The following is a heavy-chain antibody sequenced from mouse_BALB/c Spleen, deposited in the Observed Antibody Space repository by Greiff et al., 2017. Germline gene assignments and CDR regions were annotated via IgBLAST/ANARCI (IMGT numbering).Heavy chain of an antibody. D-gene: IGHD3-1*01. J-gene: IGHJ2*01. CDR3: TRATFDY. V-gene: IGHV14-4*02. CDR2: IDPENGDT. CDR1: GFNIKDYY. Sequence: VQLQQSGAELVRSGASVKLSCTASGFNIKDYYMHWVKQRPEQGLEWIGWIDPENGDTEYAPKFQGKATMTADKSSSTAYMQLSSLTSEDSAVYYCTRATFDYWGQGTTLTVSS.